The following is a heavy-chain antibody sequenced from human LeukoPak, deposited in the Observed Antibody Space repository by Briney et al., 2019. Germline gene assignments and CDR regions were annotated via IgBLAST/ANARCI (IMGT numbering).Heavy chain of an antibody. CDR1: GGTFSSYA. J-gene: IGHJ5*02. CDR2: IIPIFGTA. CDR3: ARAIGYSSRSFDP. D-gene: IGHD6-13*01. V-gene: IGHV1-69*13. Sequence: AVKVSCKASGGTFSSYAISWVRQAPGQGLEWMGGIIPIFGTANYAQKFQGRVTITAAESTSTAYMELRSLRSEATAVYYCARAIGYSSRSFDPWGQGTLVTVSS.